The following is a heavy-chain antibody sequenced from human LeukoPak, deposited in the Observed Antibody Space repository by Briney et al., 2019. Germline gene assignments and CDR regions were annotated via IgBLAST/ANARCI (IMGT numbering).Heavy chain of an antibody. CDR2: ISSSSSYI. CDR3: ARVFNWISRGGHYFDY. CDR1: GFTFSGYS. D-gene: IGHD1-20*01. J-gene: IGHJ4*02. V-gene: IGHV3-21*04. Sequence: GGSLRLSCAASGFTFSGYSMNWVRQAPGKGLEWVSSISSSSSYIYYADSVKGRFTISRDNAKNSLYLQMNSLRAEDTAVYYCARVFNWISRGGHYFDYWGQGTLVTVSS.